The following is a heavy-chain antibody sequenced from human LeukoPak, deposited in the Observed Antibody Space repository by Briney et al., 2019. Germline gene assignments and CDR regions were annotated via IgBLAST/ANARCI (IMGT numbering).Heavy chain of an antibody. D-gene: IGHD2-2*01. CDR1: GFTISNHW. Sequence: GGSLRLSCASSGFTISNHWMHWVRQAPGKGLVWVSRINSEGRRTSYADSVKGRFTISRDNAKNTLYLQMNSLRPDDTAVYYCAREVEVVPATMGAYYYYYMDVWGKGTTVPVSS. V-gene: IGHV3-74*01. CDR3: AREVEVVPATMGAYYYYYMDV. CDR2: INSEGRRT. J-gene: IGHJ6*03.